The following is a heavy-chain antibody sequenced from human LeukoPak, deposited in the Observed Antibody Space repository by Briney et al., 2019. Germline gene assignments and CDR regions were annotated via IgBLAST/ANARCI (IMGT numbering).Heavy chain of an antibody. CDR1: GFTFDDNA. J-gene: IGHJ1*01. V-gene: IGHV3-9*01. D-gene: IGHD6-19*01. CDR2: ISWNSHSI. CDR3: VKDWGSSGKGNFQH. Sequence: PGGSLGLSCAASGFTFDDNAMHWVRHAPGKGLEWVSGISWNSHSIGYADSVKGRFTISRDNAKNSLYLQMNSLRADDTALYYCVKDWGSSGKGNFQHWGQGTLVTVSS.